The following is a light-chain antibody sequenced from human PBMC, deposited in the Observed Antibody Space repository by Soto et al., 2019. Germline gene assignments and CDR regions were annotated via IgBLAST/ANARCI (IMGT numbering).Light chain of an antibody. J-gene: IGKJ5*01. CDR2: GAS. CDR1: QSVGGD. V-gene: IGKV3-15*01. Sequence: ERVMTQSPATLSVSPGERATLSCRASQSVGGDLAWYQQKPGQAPRLLIYGASTRATGIPARFSGSGSGTEFTLNISSLKSEDFVVYYCQQYNSWPPTTFGQGTRLEIK. CDR3: QQYNSWPPTT.